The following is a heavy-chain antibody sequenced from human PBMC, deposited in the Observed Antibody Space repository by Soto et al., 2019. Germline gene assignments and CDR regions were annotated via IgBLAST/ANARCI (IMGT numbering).Heavy chain of an antibody. CDR2: IYPGDSDI. CDR1: GYSFTSYW. D-gene: IGHD6-13*01. V-gene: IGHV5-51*01. Sequence: GESLKISCKGSGYSFTSYWIGWVRQMPGKGLEWMGIIYPGDSDIRYSPSFQGQVTISADKSISTAYLQWSSLKASDTAMYYCARRGIAAAGTDAFDIWGQGTMVTVSS. CDR3: ARRGIAAAGTDAFDI. J-gene: IGHJ3*02.